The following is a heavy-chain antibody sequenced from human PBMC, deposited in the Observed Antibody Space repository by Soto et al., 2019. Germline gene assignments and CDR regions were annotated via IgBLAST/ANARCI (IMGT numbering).Heavy chain of an antibody. CDR3: AKPVAGTAFDY. Sequence: QVQLVESGGGVVQPGRSLRLSCAASGFTFSSYGMHWVRQAPGKGLEWVAVISYDGSNKYYADSVKGRFTISRDNSKNTLYLQMNSLRAEDTAVYYCAKPVAGTAFDYWGQGTLVTVSS. V-gene: IGHV3-30*18. CDR2: ISYDGSNK. CDR1: GFTFSSYG. J-gene: IGHJ4*02. D-gene: IGHD6-19*01.